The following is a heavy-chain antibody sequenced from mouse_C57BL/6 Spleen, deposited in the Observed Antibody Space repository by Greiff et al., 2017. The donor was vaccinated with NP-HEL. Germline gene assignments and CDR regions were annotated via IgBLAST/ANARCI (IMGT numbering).Heavy chain of an antibody. D-gene: IGHD2-10*01. V-gene: IGHV5-4*01. CDR2: ISDGGSYT. CDR3: ARGGAYYEGYFDV. J-gene: IGHJ1*03. CDR1: GFTFSSYA. Sequence: EVQLVESGGGLVKPGGSLKLSCAASGFTFSSYAMSWVRQTPEKRLEWVATISDGGSYTYYPDNVKGRFTISRDNAKNNLYLQMSHLKSEDTAMYYCARGGAYYEGYFDVWGTGTTVTVSS.